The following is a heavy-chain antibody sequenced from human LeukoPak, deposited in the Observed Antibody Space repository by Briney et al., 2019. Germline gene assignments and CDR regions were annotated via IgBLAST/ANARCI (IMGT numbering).Heavy chain of an antibody. CDR3: ARAGGYCGRISCPYYFDY. V-gene: IGHV1-8*01. CDR2: MNPNSGNT. CDR1: GYTFTGYD. Sequence: ASVKVSCKASGYTFTGYDINWVRQAPGQGLEWMGWMNPNSGNTGYAQKFQGRVTMTRNTSISTAYMELSSLRSEDTAVYYCARAGGYCGRISCPYYFDYWGQGSLVAVSS. J-gene: IGHJ4*02. D-gene: IGHD2-15*01.